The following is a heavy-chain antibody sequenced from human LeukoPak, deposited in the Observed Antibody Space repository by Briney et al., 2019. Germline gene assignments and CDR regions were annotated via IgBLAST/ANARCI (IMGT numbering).Heavy chain of an antibody. J-gene: IGHJ6*02. Sequence: GGSLRLSCAASGFTFSSYGMHWVRQAPGKGLEWVAVIWYDGSNKYYADSVKGRFTISRDNSKNTLYLQMNSLRAEDTAVYYCAKYDTSEVAVAGHIYYYYGMDVWGQGTTVTVSS. D-gene: IGHD6-19*01. CDR3: AKYDTSEVAVAGHIYYYYGMDV. V-gene: IGHV3-30*02. CDR1: GFTFSSYG. CDR2: IWYDGSNK.